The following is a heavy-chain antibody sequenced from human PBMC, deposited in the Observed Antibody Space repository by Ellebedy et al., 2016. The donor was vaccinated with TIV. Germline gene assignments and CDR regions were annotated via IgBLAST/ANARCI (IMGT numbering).Heavy chain of an antibody. V-gene: IGHV3-7*01. CDR3: ARVYDSIDY. CDR1: GFTFSSYW. D-gene: IGHD3-22*01. CDR2: IKQDGSEK. J-gene: IGHJ4*02. Sequence: GESLKISCAASGFTFSSYWLSWVRQAPGKGLECVANIKQDGSEKYYVDSGKGRFTISRDNAKNSLYLQMNSLRAEDTAVYYCARVYDSIDYWGQGTLVTVSS.